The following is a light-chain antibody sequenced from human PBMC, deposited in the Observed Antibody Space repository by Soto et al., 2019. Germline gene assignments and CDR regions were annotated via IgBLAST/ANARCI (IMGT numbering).Light chain of an antibody. J-gene: IGKJ4*01. V-gene: IGKV3-20*01. CDR2: RVS. CDR3: QQYGNLPLT. Sequence: IVLTQSPGTLSLSPGERATLSGRASQTITTLAWYQRKPGQAPRLLIYRVSSRATGVPDRFSGSGSGTDYTLTISRLEPEDFAVYYCQQYGNLPLTFGGGTKVDNK. CDR1: QTITT.